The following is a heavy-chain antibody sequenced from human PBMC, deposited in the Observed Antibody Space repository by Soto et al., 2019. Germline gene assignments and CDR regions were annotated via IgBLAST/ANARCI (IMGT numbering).Heavy chain of an antibody. CDR2: ISSSAGAI. D-gene: IGHD3-16*01. J-gene: IGHJ3*02. CDR3: ARRISGGRAFDI. Sequence: GGSLRLSCAASGSTFSDYYMSWVRQAPGKGLEWVSYISSSAGAIYYADSVKGRFTISRDNAKNSLYLQMNSLRADDTAVYFCARRISGGRAFDIWGQGTMVTVSS. CDR1: GSTFSDYY. V-gene: IGHV3-11*01.